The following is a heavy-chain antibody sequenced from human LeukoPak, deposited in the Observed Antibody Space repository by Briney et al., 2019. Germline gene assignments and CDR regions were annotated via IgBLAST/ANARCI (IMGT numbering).Heavy chain of an antibody. CDR1: GFTFSPYW. V-gene: IGHV3-74*01. CDR2: INREGRDT. Sequence: GGSLRLSCAVSGFTFSPYWMHWVRQAPGKGLVWVSHINREGRDTSYADSVKGRFTISRDNSKNTLYLQLNSLRAEDTAVYYCTRIRSGYSYGIDHWGQGTLVTVSA. J-gene: IGHJ4*02. D-gene: IGHD5-18*01. CDR3: TRIRSGYSYGIDH.